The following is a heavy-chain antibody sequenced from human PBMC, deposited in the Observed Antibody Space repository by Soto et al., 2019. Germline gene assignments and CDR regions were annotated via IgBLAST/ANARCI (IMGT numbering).Heavy chain of an antibody. CDR1: GFTFSSYA. Sequence: HPGGSLRLSCAASGFTFSSYAMSWVRQAPGKGLEWVSAISGSGGSTYYADSVKGRFTISRDNSKNTLYLQMNSLRAEDTAVYYCAKVELIVVVRSDLDAFDIWGQGTMVTVSS. J-gene: IGHJ3*02. CDR2: ISGSGGST. CDR3: AKVELIVVVRSDLDAFDI. V-gene: IGHV3-23*01. D-gene: IGHD3-22*01.